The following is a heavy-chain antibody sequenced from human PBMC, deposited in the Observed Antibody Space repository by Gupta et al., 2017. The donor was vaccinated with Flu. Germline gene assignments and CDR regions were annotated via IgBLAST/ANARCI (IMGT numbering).Heavy chain of an antibody. CDR3: ARDRFWSLTATPGFQE. CDR2: ISSSDTYI. J-gene: IGHJ1*01. Sequence: MHWVRQAPGKGLEWVSCISSSDTYIYYADSVKGRFSISRDNAKSSLFLHMNSLSAEDTAVYYCARDRFWSLTATPGFQEWGQGALVTVSS. V-gene: IGHV3-21*06. D-gene: IGHD3-3*01.